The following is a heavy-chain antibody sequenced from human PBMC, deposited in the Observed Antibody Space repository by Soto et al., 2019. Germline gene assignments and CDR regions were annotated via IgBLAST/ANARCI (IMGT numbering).Heavy chain of an antibody. CDR1: GFTFVNYA. J-gene: IGHJ4*02. CDR2: VSGNGAGT. Sequence: EVQLLDSGGGLAQPGGSLRFSCAASGFTFVNYAMNWVRQAPGKGLEWVSTVSGNGAGTYYADSVKGRFTISKDNSRSTLYLQMNNLRAEDTAIYFCAKVPASLKTFDYWGQGTLVTVSS. CDR3: AKVPASLKTFDY. D-gene: IGHD2-2*01. V-gene: IGHV3-23*01.